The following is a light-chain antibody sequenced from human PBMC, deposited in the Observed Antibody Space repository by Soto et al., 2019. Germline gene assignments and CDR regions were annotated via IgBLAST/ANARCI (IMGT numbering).Light chain of an antibody. V-gene: IGLV2-14*01. J-gene: IGLJ3*02. Sequence: QAVLTQPASVSGSPGQSITISCTGTSSDVGGYNYVSWYQQHPGKAPKLMIYDVTNRPSGVSSRFSGYKSGNTASLTISGLQAEDEADYYCSSYTTFSTWVFGGGTKLTVL. CDR1: SSDVGGYNY. CDR2: DVT. CDR3: SSYTTFSTWV.